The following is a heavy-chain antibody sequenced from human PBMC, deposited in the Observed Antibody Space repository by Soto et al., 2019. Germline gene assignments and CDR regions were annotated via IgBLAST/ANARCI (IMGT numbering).Heavy chain of an antibody. D-gene: IGHD3-9*01. J-gene: IGHJ6*02. V-gene: IGHV3-53*01. CDR2: IYSEGTP. CDR3: ARSTYYDILTGSYYYYAMDV. CDR1: GFTAGSNY. Sequence: PGGSLRLSCAASGFTAGSNYMSWVRQSLGKGLEWVSVIYSEGTPYYADSVKGRFTISRENSNNTLYLHMNNLRAEDTAVYYCARSTYYDILTGSYYYYAMDVWGQGTTVTVSS.